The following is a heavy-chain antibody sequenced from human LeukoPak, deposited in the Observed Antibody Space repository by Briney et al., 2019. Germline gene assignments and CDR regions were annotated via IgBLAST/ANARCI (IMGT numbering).Heavy chain of an antibody. CDR1: GFTFSSYS. Sequence: GGSLRLSCAASGFTFSSYSMNWVRQAPGKGLELVANIKQDGSETHYLDSVKGRFTISRDNAKNSLYLQMNSLRAEDTAVYYCARIITMIVVVPGDYWGQGTLVTVSS. V-gene: IGHV3-7*03. CDR3: ARIITMIVVVPGDY. J-gene: IGHJ4*02. CDR2: IKQDGSET. D-gene: IGHD3-22*01.